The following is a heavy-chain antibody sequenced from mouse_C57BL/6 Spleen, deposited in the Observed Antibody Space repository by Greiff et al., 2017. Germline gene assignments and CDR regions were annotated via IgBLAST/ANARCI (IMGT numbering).Heavy chain of an antibody. CDR2: IRNKANGYTT. Sequence: EVKLMESGGGLVQPGGSLSLSCAASGFTFTDYYMSWVRQPPGKALEWLGFIRNKANGYTTEYSAYVKGRFTISRDNSQSILYLQMNALRAEDSSTYYCAGYLYDGYRYYAMDYWGQGTSVTVSS. V-gene: IGHV7-3*01. CDR1: GFTFTDYY. CDR3: AGYLYDGYRYYAMDY. J-gene: IGHJ4*01. D-gene: IGHD2-3*01.